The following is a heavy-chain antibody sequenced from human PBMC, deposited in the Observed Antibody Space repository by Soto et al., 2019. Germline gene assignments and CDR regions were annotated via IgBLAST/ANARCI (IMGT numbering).Heavy chain of an antibody. CDR1: GFTFSSYG. CDR3: AREDLCSSTSCHDDAFDI. D-gene: IGHD2-2*01. CDR2: IWYDGSNK. V-gene: IGHV3-33*01. Sequence: GGSLRLSCAASGFTFSSYGMHWVRQAPGKGLEWVAVIWYDGSNKYYADSVKGRFTISRDNSKNTLYLQMNSLRAEDTAVYYCAREDLCSSTSCHDDAFDIWGQGTMVTVSS. J-gene: IGHJ3*02.